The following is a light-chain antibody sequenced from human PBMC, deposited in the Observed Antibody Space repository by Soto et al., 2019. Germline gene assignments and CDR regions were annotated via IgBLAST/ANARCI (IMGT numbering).Light chain of an antibody. Sequence: DIQMTQSPSSLSASVGDRVTITCRASQSISSYLNWYQQKPGKAPKLVIYAASSLQSRVPSRFSGSGYGTDFTLTISSLQPEDFPTYYCQQSYSTPPTFGQRTKMEIK. CDR3: QQSYSTPPT. CDR1: QSISSY. J-gene: IGKJ1*01. CDR2: AAS. V-gene: IGKV1-39*01.